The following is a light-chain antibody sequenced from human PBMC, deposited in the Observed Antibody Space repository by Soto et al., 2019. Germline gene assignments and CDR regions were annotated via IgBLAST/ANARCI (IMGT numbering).Light chain of an antibody. V-gene: IGKV3-20*01. Sequence: DIVMTQSPATLSESPGGRVIVSCRASQDFSSHVAWYQQRPGQAPRLLIYGVSKRATGIPDRFSGSGSGTDVILDISRLEPEDCAVYYCGQFVSAPPRTFGQGTRVEIK. CDR1: QDFSSH. CDR3: GQFVSAPPRT. CDR2: GVS. J-gene: IGKJ1*01.